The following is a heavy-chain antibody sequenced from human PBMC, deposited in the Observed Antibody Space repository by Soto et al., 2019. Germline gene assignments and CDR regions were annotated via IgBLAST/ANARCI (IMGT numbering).Heavy chain of an antibody. Sequence: PGESLKISCKGSGYSFTSYWIGWVRQMPGKGLEWMGIIYPGDSDTRYSPSFQGQVTISADKSISTAYLQWSSLKASDTAMYYCARHIIRITMVRGVGIDVWGQGTTVTVS. D-gene: IGHD3-10*01. V-gene: IGHV5-51*01. CDR1: GYSFTSYW. CDR3: ARHIIRITMVRGVGIDV. J-gene: IGHJ6*02. CDR2: IYPGDSDT.